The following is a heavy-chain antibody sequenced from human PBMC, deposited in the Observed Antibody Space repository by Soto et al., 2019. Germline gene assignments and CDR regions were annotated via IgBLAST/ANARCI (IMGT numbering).Heavy chain of an antibody. CDR3: AGEHVVRGSCYDS. Sequence: AQLVQSGAEVKKPGASVKVSCTASGYIFRSYGISWVRQAPGQGLEWMGWVSAYNGNTNYPQKLQCRVTMTTDTATSTAYIELRSRRFDDTAMYYCAGEHVVRGSCYDSWSQGTLVTFAS. CDR1: GYIFRSYG. J-gene: IGHJ4*02. D-gene: IGHD1-26*01. CDR2: VSAYNGNT. V-gene: IGHV1-18*01.